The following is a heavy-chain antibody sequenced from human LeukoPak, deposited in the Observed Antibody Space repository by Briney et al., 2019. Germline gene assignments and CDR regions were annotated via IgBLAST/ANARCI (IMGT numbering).Heavy chain of an antibody. Sequence: GGSLRLSCEASGFTFGSHAMGWVRQAPGKGLEWVAGIFGTGGSPHYAHSLNRLFTISRDNPPHTLYLQINSLRDDDTAVYYCGKPTVGYSSGQKPAWPVAYWGQGTLVTVSS. CDR3: GKPTVGYSSGQKPAWPVAY. V-gene: IGHV3-23*01. CDR1: GFTFGSHA. J-gene: IGHJ4*02. CDR2: IFGTGGSP. D-gene: IGHD5-18*01.